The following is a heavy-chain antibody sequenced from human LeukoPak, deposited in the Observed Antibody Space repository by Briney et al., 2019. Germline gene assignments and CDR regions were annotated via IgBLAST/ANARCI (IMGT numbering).Heavy chain of an antibody. CDR1: GYTFTSYY. Sequence: GASVKVSCKASGYTFTSYYMHWVRQAPGQGLEWMGMINPSGGSTSYAQKFQGRVTMTRDMSTSTVYMELSSLRSEDTAVYYCARAQRITIFGVAIRTTRSNWFDPWGQGTLVTVSS. V-gene: IGHV1-46*01. CDR2: INPSGGST. CDR3: ARAQRITIFGVAIRTTRSNWFDP. J-gene: IGHJ5*02. D-gene: IGHD3-3*01.